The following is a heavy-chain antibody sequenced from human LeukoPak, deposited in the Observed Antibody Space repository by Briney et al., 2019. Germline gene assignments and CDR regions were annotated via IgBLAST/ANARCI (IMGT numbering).Heavy chain of an antibody. CDR3: ARHLGAQSLIAFDI. CDR2: IYYSGST. D-gene: IGHD3-16*01. V-gene: IGHV4-39*01. Sequence: PSETLSLTCTVSGGSISSSSYYWGWIRQPPGKGLELIGSIYYSGSTYYNPSLNSRVTISVDTSNNQFSLKLSSVPAADTAVYYCARHLGAQSLIAFDIWGQGTMVTVSS. CDR1: GGSISSSSYY. J-gene: IGHJ3*02.